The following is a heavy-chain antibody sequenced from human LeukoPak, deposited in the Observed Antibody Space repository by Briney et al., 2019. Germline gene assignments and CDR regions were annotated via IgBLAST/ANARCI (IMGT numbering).Heavy chain of an antibody. CDR2: ITAYNVNT. CDR1: GYTFTSYG. D-gene: IGHD1-26*01. V-gene: IGHV1-18*01. CDR3: ARASVGATSDY. J-gene: IGHJ4*02. Sequence: GASVKVSCKASGYTFTSYGISWVQQAPGQGHEWMGWITAYNVNTNYAQKLQGRVTMTTDTSTSTAYMELRSVRSDDKAVYYCARASVGATSDYWGQGTLVTVS.